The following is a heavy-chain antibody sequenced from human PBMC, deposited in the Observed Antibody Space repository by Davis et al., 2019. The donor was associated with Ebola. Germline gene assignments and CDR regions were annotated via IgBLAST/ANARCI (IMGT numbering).Heavy chain of an antibody. CDR3: ARAYTSYD. D-gene: IGHD2/OR15-2a*01. CDR1: GFTFSNYW. CDR2: ISSSSSYI. Sequence: GESLKISCAASGFTFSNYWMSWVRQAPGKGLEWVSSISSSSSYIYYADSVKGRFTISRDNAKNSLYLQMNSLRAEDTAVYYCARAYTSYDWGQGTLVTVSS. V-gene: IGHV3-21*01. J-gene: IGHJ4*02.